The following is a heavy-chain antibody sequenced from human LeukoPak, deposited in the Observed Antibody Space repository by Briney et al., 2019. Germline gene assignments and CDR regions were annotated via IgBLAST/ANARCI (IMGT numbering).Heavy chain of an antibody. J-gene: IGHJ4*02. V-gene: IGHV4-4*02. D-gene: IGHD5-12*01. CDR2: IYHSGST. CDR3: ARSRGGYGLDY. CDR1: GGSISSSNW. Sequence: PSETLSLTCAVSGGSISSSNWWSWVRQPPGKGLEWIGEIYHSGSTNYNPSLKSRVTISVDTSKNQFSLKLSSVTAADTAVYYCARSRGGYGLDYWGQGTLVTVSS.